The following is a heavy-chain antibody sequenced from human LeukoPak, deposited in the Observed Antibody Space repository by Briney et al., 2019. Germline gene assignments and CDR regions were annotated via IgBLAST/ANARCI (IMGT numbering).Heavy chain of an antibody. CDR1: GDTVSSNSAA. V-gene: IGHV6-1*01. J-gene: IGHJ4*02. Sequence: SQTLSLTCAISGDTVSSNSAAWSWIRQSPSRGLEWLGRTYYRSKWYHDYAVYVRSRVSVNPDTSKNQFSLQLNSVTPEDTAVYYCARFLGIGSQRYYFDSWGQGTLVTVSS. D-gene: IGHD6-19*01. CDR2: TYYRSKWYH. CDR3: ARFLGIGSQRYYFDS.